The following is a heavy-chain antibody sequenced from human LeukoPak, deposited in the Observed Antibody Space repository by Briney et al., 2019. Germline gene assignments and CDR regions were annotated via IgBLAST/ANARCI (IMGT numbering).Heavy chain of an antibody. Sequence: ASVKVSCKTSGYSFTNYNLHWVRQAPGQRLEWMGLINPSSGSTSYAQKFQGRVTMTRDTSTSTVYMELSSLRSEDTAVYYCARGFGPYYYDSTGYYNFDYWGQGTLVTVSS. V-gene: IGHV1-46*01. CDR2: INPSSGST. J-gene: IGHJ4*02. CDR3: ARGFGPYYYDSTGYYNFDY. D-gene: IGHD3-22*01. CDR1: GYSFTNYN.